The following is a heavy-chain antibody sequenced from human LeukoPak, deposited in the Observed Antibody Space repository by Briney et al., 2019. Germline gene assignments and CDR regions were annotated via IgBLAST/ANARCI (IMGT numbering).Heavy chain of an antibody. CDR3: ARQVIAVAGTNKNNYYYYYMDV. Sequence: SETLSLTCTVSGGSISSSSYYWGWIRQPPGKGLEWIGSIYYSGSTYYNPSLKSRVTISVDTSKNQFSLKLSSVTAAGTAVYYCARQVIAVAGTNKNNYYYYYMDVWGKGTTVTISS. CDR1: GGSISSSSYY. D-gene: IGHD6-19*01. J-gene: IGHJ6*03. CDR2: IYYSGST. V-gene: IGHV4-39*01.